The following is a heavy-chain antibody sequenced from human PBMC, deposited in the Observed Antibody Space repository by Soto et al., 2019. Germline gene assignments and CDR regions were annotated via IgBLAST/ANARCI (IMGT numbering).Heavy chain of an antibody. J-gene: IGHJ5*02. CDR2: INAGNGNT. Sequence: QVQLVQSGAEVKKPGASVKVSCKASGYTFTSYAMHWVRQAPGQRLEWMGWINAGNGNTKYSQKFQGRVTITRDTSASTAYMERSSLRSEDTAVYYCASDPYYYDSSGPPDFDPWGQGTLVTVSS. V-gene: IGHV1-3*01. D-gene: IGHD3-22*01. CDR3: ASDPYYYDSSGPPDFDP. CDR1: GYTFTSYA.